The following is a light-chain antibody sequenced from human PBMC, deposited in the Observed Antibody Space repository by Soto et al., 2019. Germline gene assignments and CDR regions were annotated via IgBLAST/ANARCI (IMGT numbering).Light chain of an antibody. CDR1: QSISSY. V-gene: IGKV1-39*01. CDR2: AAS. Sequence: DIQMTQSPSSLSASVGDRVTITCRASQSISSYLNWYQQKPGKAPKLLIYAASSLQSGVPSRFSGIGSGTDFPLTISSLQPEDFETYYCQQSYSTLWTFGQGTKVEIK. CDR3: QQSYSTLWT. J-gene: IGKJ1*01.